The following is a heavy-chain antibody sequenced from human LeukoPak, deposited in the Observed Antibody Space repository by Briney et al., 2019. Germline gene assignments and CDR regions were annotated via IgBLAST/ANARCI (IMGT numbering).Heavy chain of an antibody. Sequence: GGSLRLSCAASEFTFSSYAMSWVRQAPGKGLEWVSAISGSGGSTYYADSVKGRFAISRDNSKNTLYLQMNSLRAEDTAVYYCAKDYDILTGYQDYFDYWGQGTLVTVSS. CDR3: AKDYDILTGYQDYFDY. CDR2: ISGSGGST. CDR1: EFTFSSYA. J-gene: IGHJ4*02. D-gene: IGHD3-9*01. V-gene: IGHV3-23*01.